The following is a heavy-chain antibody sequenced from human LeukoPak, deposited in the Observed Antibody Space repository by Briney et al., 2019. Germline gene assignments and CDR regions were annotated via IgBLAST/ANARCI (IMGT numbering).Heavy chain of an antibody. CDR3: AIIRLYIAAATPWWFGP. D-gene: IGHD6-13*01. CDR1: GGSISSSSYY. V-gene: IGHV4-39*01. Sequence: SETLSLTCTVSGGSISSSSYYWGWIRQPPGKGLGWIGSIYYSGSTYYNPSLKSRVTISVDTSKNQFSLKLSSVPAADTAVYYCAIIRLYIAAATPWWFGPWGQGTLVTVSS. CDR2: IYYSGST. J-gene: IGHJ5*02.